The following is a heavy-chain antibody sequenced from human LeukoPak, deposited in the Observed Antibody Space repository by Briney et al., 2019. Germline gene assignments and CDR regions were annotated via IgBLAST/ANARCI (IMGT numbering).Heavy chain of an antibody. Sequence: NPSETLSLTCTVSGGSISSSSYGWGWIRQPPGKGLEWIGSIYYSGSTYYNPSLKSRVTISVDTSKNQFSLKLSSVTAADTAVYYCARRGYSYGRTPFDYWGQGTLVTVSS. CDR2: IYYSGST. J-gene: IGHJ4*02. D-gene: IGHD5-18*01. CDR3: ARRGYSYGRTPFDY. V-gene: IGHV4-39*01. CDR1: GGSISSSSYG.